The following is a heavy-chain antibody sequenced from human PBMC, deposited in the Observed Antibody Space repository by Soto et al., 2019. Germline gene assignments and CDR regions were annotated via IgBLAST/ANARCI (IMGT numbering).Heavy chain of an antibody. CDR2: ISIRGGDE. CDR1: GFTFSSYA. D-gene: IGHD6-6*01. CDR3: AGGTIVARQHLAY. J-gene: IGHJ4*02. Sequence: QVQLVESGGGVVQPGKSLRLSCAASGFTFSSYAMHWARQAPGKGLEWVTVISIRGGDEYYAESVRGRFTISRDDSKNTLYRQMDSLRVEDSAVYYCAGGTIVARQHLAYWGQGTLVPVSS. V-gene: IGHV3-30*03.